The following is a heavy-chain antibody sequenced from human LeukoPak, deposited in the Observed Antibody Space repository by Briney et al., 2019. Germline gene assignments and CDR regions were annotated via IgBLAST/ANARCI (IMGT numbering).Heavy chain of an antibody. CDR1: GGSISSSSYY. J-gene: IGHJ5*02. CDR3: ARTRIQNWFDP. CDR2: IYYSGST. Sequence: SETLSLTCTVSGGSISSSSYYWGWIRQPPGKGLEWIGSIYYSGSTYYNPSLKSRVTISVDTSKNQFSLKLSSVTAADTAVYYCARTRIQNWFDPWGQGTLVTVSS. V-gene: IGHV4-39*01. D-gene: IGHD5-18*01.